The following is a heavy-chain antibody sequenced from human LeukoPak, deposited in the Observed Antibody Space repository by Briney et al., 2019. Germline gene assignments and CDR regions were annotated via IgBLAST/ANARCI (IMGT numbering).Heavy chain of an antibody. CDR2: IYYSGST. Sequence: SETLSLTCTVSGGSISSYYWSWIRQPPRKGPEWIGYIYYSGSTNFNPSLKSRVTISVDTSKTQFSLKLSSVTAAGTAVYYCARHAVVGGAFDIWGQGTMVTVSS. D-gene: IGHD2-15*01. V-gene: IGHV4-59*08. CDR3: ARHAVVGGAFDI. J-gene: IGHJ3*02. CDR1: GGSISSYY.